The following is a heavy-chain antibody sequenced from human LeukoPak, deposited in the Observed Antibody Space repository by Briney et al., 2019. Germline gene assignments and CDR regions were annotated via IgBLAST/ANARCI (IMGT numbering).Heavy chain of an antibody. CDR3: TRDLTIFGVVKNSDV. Sequence: GGSLRLSCAASGFTFSGSAMHWVRQASGKGLEWVGRIRSKANSYATAYAASVKGRFTISRDDSKNTAYLQMSSLKTEDTAVYYCTRDLTIFGVVKNSDVWGKGTTVTVSS. CDR1: GFTFSGSA. J-gene: IGHJ6*04. D-gene: IGHD3-3*01. CDR2: IRSKANSYAT. V-gene: IGHV3-73*01.